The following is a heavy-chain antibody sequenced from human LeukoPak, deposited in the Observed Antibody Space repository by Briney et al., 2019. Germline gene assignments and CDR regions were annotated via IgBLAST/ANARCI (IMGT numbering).Heavy chain of an antibody. Sequence: PGGPLTLSCAASGFTFSSCAMSWVRQAPGKGLEWVSTIASSGGSTYYADSVKGRFTISRDNSKNTLYLQMNSLRAEDAAIYYCAKSLPGSGSYDYWGQGTLVTVSS. CDR1: GFTFSSCA. CDR3: AKSLPGSGSYDY. D-gene: IGHD3-10*01. J-gene: IGHJ4*02. CDR2: IASSGGST. V-gene: IGHV3-23*01.